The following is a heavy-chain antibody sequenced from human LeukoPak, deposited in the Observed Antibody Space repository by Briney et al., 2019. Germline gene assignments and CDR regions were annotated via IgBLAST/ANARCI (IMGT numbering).Heavy chain of an antibody. CDR2: ISSSGYTT. J-gene: IGHJ4*02. D-gene: IGHD4-17*01. CDR3: ARVTGDYHGH. CDR1: GFTFSSYE. Sequence: GGSLRLSCAASGFTFSSYEINWVRQAPGKGLEWVSYISSSGYTTYYADSVKGRFTISRDNAKNSLYLQMDSLRAEDTAVYYCARVTGDYHGHWGQGTLVTVSS. V-gene: IGHV3-48*03.